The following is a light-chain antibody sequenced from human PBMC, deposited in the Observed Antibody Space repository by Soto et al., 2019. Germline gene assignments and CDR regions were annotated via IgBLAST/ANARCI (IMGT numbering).Light chain of an antibody. Sequence: ILMTPSPATLSVSPGERATISCRASQSVSNNLAWYQQKPGQAPRLLIYDASTRATGIPARFSGSGSGTEFTLTIRGLQSEDFAVYYCQQYNNWPPWTFGQGTKVVIK. CDR1: QSVSNN. V-gene: IGKV3-15*01. CDR2: DAS. CDR3: QQYNNWPPWT. J-gene: IGKJ1*01.